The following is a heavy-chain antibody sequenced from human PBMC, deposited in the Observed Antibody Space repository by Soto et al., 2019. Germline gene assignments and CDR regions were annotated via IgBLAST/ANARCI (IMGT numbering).Heavy chain of an antibody. D-gene: IGHD2-8*01. V-gene: IGHV3-21*01. J-gene: IGHJ5*02. CDR3: ERSGIVNVLRNNCFDP. CDR1: AFTFSSYS. CDR2: IITDGSYK. Sequence: GGSLSLSCAASAFTFSSYSMNWVRHAQGKELEWFLSIITDGSYKYDADSVKVRCTISRDNAKNSVYLQVVRLRAEDTAVYSCERSGIVNVLRNNCFDPWGQGTLVTVSS.